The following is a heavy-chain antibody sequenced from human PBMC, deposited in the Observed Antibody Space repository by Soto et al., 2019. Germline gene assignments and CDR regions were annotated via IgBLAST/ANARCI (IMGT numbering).Heavy chain of an antibody. Sequence: SETLSLTCTVSGGSISSYYWSWIRQPPGKGLEWIGYIYYSGSTNYNPSLKSRVTISVDTSKNQFSLKLSSVTAADTAVYYCARHGASSSWYTAFDIWGQGTMVTVSS. CDR1: GGSISSYY. J-gene: IGHJ3*02. CDR2: IYYSGST. V-gene: IGHV4-59*08. CDR3: ARHGASSSWYTAFDI. D-gene: IGHD6-13*01.